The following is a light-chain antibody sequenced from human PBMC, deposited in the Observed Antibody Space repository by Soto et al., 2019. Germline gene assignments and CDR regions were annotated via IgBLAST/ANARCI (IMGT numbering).Light chain of an antibody. CDR1: QSIDNF. CDR2: AAS. Sequence: DIHMTQSPSSLSASVGYRFTITCRPSQSIDNFLNWYQQKPVEAPNLLXYAASSLQSGVSSSFSGSGSGTDFTLTISSLQHEDSANYYCQKYNSAPPRTFGRGTKVDIK. J-gene: IGKJ1*01. CDR3: QKYNSAPPRT. V-gene: IGKV1-39*01.